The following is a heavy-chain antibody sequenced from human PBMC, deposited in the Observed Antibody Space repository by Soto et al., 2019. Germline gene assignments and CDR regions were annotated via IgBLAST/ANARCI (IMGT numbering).Heavy chain of an antibody. J-gene: IGHJ6*02. D-gene: IGHD2-2*01. CDR1: GYTFTSYA. V-gene: IGHV1-3*01. CDR2: INAGNGNT. CDR3: ARIGPQLLNYYYYYGMDV. Sequence: ASVKVSCKASGYTFTSYAMHWVRQAPGQRLEWMGWINAGNGNTKYSQKFQGRVTITRDTSASTAYMELSSLRSEDTAVYYCARIGPQLLNYYYYYGMDVWGQGILVTVSS.